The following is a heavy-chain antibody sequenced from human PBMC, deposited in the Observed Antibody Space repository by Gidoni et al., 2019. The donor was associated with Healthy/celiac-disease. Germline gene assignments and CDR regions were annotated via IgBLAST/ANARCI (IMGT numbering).Heavy chain of an antibody. Sequence: QVQLQESGPGLVKPSETLSLTCTVSGGSISSYYWSWIRQPPGKGLEWIGYIYYSGSTNYNPSLKSRVTISVDTSKNQFSLKLSSVTAADTAVYYCARGGISPHHPWGQGTLVTVSS. CDR2: IYYSGST. CDR3: ARGGISPHHP. V-gene: IGHV4-59*01. CDR1: GGSISSYY. D-gene: IGHD1-20*01. J-gene: IGHJ5*02.